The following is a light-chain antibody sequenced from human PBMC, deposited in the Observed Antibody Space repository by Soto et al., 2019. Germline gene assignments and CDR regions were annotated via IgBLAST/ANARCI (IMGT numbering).Light chain of an antibody. CDR1: SSDVETYNL. J-gene: IGLJ3*02. CDR2: EVS. Sequence: QSALTQPASVSGSPGQSITISCTGTSSDVETYNLVSWYQQHPGKAPKLIIYEVSKRPSGVSNRFSGSRSGNTATLTISGLQAEDEADYSCCSYANSGTFEWVFGGGTKLTVL. CDR3: CSYANSGTFEWV. V-gene: IGLV2-23*02.